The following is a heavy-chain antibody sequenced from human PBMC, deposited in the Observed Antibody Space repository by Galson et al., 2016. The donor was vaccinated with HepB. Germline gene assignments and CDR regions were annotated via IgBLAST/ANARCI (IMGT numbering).Heavy chain of an antibody. Sequence: SVKVSCKASGYTFINYGISWVRQAPGQGLEWMGWISTYHGNTKYAQKLQDRLTMTTDTPTSTAYMERRSLRYDDTAVYYCVGGGLGVWGQGTTVTVSS. V-gene: IGHV1-18*01. J-gene: IGHJ6*02. CDR2: ISTYHGNT. D-gene: IGHD3-16*01. CDR1: GYTFINYG. CDR3: VGGGLGV.